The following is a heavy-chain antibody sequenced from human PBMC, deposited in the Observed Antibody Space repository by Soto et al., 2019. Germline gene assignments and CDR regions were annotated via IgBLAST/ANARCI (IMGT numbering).Heavy chain of an antibody. V-gene: IGHV1-69*01. J-gene: IGHJ4*02. D-gene: IGHD1-26*01. CDR1: GGTFSSYA. CDR2: IIPIFGTA. CDR3: ARDHPGGALDY. Sequence: VQLVQSGAEGKKPGSSVKVSCKASGGTFSSYAISWVRKAPGQGLEWMGGIIPIFGTANYAQKFQGRVTITADESTSTADMELRSLRSEYTAVYYCARDHPGGALDYGGQGTLVTVSS.